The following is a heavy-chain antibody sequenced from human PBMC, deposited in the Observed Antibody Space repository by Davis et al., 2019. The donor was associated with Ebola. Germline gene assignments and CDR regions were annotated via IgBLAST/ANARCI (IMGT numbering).Heavy chain of an antibody. J-gene: IGHJ2*01. CDR2: IYYSGST. CDR1: GGSISSYY. Sequence: SETLSLTCTLSGGSISSYYCSWIRQPPGKGLEWIGYIYYSGSTNYNPSLKSRVTISVDTSKNQFSLKLSSVTAADTAVYYCARSRVSYYCGSGSYLGWYFDLWGRGTLVTVSS. V-gene: IGHV4-59*08. CDR3: ARSRVSYYCGSGSYLGWYFDL. D-gene: IGHD3-10*01.